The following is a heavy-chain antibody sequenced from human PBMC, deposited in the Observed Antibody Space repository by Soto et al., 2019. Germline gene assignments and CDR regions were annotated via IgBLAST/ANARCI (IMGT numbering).Heavy chain of an antibody. D-gene: IGHD2-21*01. CDR2: INPKGGGS. CDR1: RYRFVEYY. CDR3: ARVHCGGDCRPGEWFYYYGMDV. J-gene: IGHJ6*02. V-gene: IGHV1-46*01. Sequence: GASGKACSKAPRYRFVEYYLQSLRHSPGQGLEWMGIINPKGGGSKFAQKFQGRVTMTRDTSTSTVYMDMRSLTSDDTAVYYCARVHCGGDCRPGEWFYYYGMDVWGQGTTVTVSS.